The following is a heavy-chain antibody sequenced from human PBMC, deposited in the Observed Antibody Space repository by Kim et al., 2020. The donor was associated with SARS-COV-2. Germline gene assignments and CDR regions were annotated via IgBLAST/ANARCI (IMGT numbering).Heavy chain of an antibody. CDR2: NK. J-gene: IGHJ2*01. Sequence: NKYYADSVKGRFTISSDNSKNTLYLQMNSLRAEDTAVYYCAKELYGYFDLWGRGTLVTVSS. CDR3: AKELYGYFDL. V-gene: IGHV3-33*06.